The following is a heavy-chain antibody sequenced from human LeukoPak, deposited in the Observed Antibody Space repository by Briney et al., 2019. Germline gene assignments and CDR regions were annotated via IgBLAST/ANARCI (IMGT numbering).Heavy chain of an antibody. V-gene: IGHV4-59*01. D-gene: IGHD6-13*01. Sequence: PSETLSLTCTVSGGSISSYYWGWIRQPPGKGLEWIGYIYYSGSTNYNPSLKSRVTISVDTSKNQFSLKLSSVTAADTAAYYCARGRSSSWYFDYYYMDVWGKGTTVTVSS. CDR1: GGSISSYY. CDR2: IYYSGST. CDR3: ARGRSSSWYFDYYYMDV. J-gene: IGHJ6*03.